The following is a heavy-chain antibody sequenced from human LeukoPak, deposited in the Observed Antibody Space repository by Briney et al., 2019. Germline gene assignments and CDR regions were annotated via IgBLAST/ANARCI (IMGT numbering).Heavy chain of an antibody. J-gene: IGHJ3*02. D-gene: IGHD2/OR15-2a*01. CDR1: GGSISSSSYY. CDR2: IYYSGST. CDR3: ARSLLETDDAFDI. Sequence: SETLSLTCTVSGGSISSSSYYWGWIRQPPGKGREWIGSIYYSGSTYYNPSLKSRVTISVDTSKNQFSLKLSSVTAADTAVYYCARSLLETDDAFDIWGQGTMVTVSS. V-gene: IGHV4-39*01.